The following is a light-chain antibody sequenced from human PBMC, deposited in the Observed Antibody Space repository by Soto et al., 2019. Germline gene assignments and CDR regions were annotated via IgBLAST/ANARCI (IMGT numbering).Light chain of an antibody. CDR3: QQADSFPIT. CDR1: EDINSR. Sequence: DIQMTQSPSSVSASVGDRFTISCRASEDINSRLAWYQQKPGNAPKLLIYAAFILQSGVPSRFSGYGSGTDFTLSISSLQPEDFATYYCQQADSFPITFGQGTRLE. J-gene: IGKJ5*01. CDR2: AAF. V-gene: IGKV1-12*01.